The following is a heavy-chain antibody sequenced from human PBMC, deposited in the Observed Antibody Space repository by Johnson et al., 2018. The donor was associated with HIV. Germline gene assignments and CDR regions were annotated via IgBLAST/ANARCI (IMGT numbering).Heavy chain of an antibody. CDR1: GFTFSCSA. D-gene: IGHD6-13*01. V-gene: IGHV3-23*04. CDR3: ARVFLGSSWYSDAFDI. J-gene: IGHJ3*02. Sequence: VQLVESGGGVVQPGRSLRLSCAASGFTFSCSAMSWVRQAPGKGLEWLSSITGSGINTYYADSVEGRFTISRDNPKNTLYLQMNSLRAEDTAVYYCARVFLGSSWYSDAFDIWGQGTMVTVSS. CDR2: ITGSGINT.